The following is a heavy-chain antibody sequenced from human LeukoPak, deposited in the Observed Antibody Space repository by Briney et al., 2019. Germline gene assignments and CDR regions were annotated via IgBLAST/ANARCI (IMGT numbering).Heavy chain of an antibody. Sequence: ASVKVSCKASGYTFTSYGISWVRQAPGQGLEWMGWISAYNGNTNYAQKLQGRVTMTTDASTSTAYMELRSLRSDDTAVYYCARDRYYGSGSYYDYMDVWGKGTTVTVSS. V-gene: IGHV1-18*01. J-gene: IGHJ6*03. CDR1: GYTFTSYG. D-gene: IGHD3-10*01. CDR3: ARDRYYGSGSYYDYMDV. CDR2: ISAYNGNT.